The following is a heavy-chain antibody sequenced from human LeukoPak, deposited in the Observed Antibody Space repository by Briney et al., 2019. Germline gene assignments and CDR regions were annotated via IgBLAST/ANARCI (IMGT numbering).Heavy chain of an antibody. CDR3: ARSRAAAGKDY. Sequence: SETLSLTCAVYGGSFSGYYWSWIRQPPGKGLEWIGEINHSGSTNYNPSLKSRVTISVDTSKNQFSLKLSSVTAADTAVYNCARSRAAAGKDYWGQGTLVTVSS. CDR2: INHSGST. D-gene: IGHD6-13*01. V-gene: IGHV4-34*01. J-gene: IGHJ4*02. CDR1: GGSFSGYY.